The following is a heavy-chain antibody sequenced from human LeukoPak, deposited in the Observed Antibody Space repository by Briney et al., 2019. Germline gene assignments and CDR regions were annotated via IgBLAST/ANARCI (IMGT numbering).Heavy chain of an antibody. CDR2: INLNGGGT. D-gene: IGHD6-19*01. J-gene: IGHJ4*02. CDR3: VPQWLVLFDY. V-gene: IGHV3-64D*09. CDR1: GFTFSSYS. Sequence: PGGSLRLSCSASGFTFSSYSMHWVRQAPGKGLEYVSGINLNGGGTYCADSVKGRFTISRDNSKNTLYLQMSSLRPEDTAVYYCVPQWLVLFDYWGQGTLVTVSS.